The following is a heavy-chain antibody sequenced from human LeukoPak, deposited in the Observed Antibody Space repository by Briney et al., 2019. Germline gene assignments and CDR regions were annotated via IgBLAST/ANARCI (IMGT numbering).Heavy chain of an antibody. J-gene: IGHJ4*02. CDR2: IYYGGST. CDR3: ARAGGYYGSGSYYNPFDY. V-gene: IGHV4-59*01. CDR1: GGSISSYY. Sequence: PSETLSLTCTVSGGSISSYYWSWIRQPPGKGLEWIGYIYYGGSTNYNPSLKSRVTISVDTSKNQFSLKLSSVTAADTAVYYCARAGGYYGSGSYYNPFDYRGQGTLVTVSS. D-gene: IGHD3-10*01.